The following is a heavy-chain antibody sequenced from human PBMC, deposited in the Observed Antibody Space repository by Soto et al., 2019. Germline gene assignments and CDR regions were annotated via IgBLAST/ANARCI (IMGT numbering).Heavy chain of an antibody. CDR2: ISSSGSTI. Sequence: GGSLRLSCAASGFTFSDYYMSWSRQAPGKGLEWVSYISSSGSTIYYAASVKGRFTISRDNAKNSLYLQMNSLRPEDTAVYYCSRDTHAGDSSGSYDAFDIWGQGTMVTGSS. CDR1: GFTFSDYY. CDR3: SRDTHAGDSSGSYDAFDI. J-gene: IGHJ3*02. D-gene: IGHD3-22*01. V-gene: IGHV3-11*01.